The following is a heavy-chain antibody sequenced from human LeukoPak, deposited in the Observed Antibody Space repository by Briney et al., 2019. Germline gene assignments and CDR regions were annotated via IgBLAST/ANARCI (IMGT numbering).Heavy chain of an antibody. Sequence: SETLSLTCTVSGYSISSGYYWGWIRQPPGKGLEWIASIYHSGSTSYNPSLKSRVTISIDTSKNQFSLKLNSVTAADTAVYYCARGDGDFYFDYWGQGTLATVSS. J-gene: IGHJ4*02. V-gene: IGHV4-38-2*02. D-gene: IGHD4-17*01. CDR1: GYSISSGYY. CDR3: ARGDGDFYFDY. CDR2: IYHSGST.